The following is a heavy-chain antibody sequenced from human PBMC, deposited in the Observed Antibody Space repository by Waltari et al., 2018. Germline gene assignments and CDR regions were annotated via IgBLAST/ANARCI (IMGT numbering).Heavy chain of an antibody. CDR2: IWYDGSNK. D-gene: IGHD2-21*01. CDR3: ARGRGPRVIYYYYGMDV. CDR1: GFTFSSYG. Sequence: QVQLVESGGGVVQPGRSLRLSCAASGFTFSSYGMPWVRQAPGKGLEWVAVIWYDGSNKYYADSVKGRFTISRDNSKNTLYLQMNSLRAEDTAVYYCARGRGPRVIYYYYGMDVWGQGTTVTVSS. V-gene: IGHV3-33*01. J-gene: IGHJ6*02.